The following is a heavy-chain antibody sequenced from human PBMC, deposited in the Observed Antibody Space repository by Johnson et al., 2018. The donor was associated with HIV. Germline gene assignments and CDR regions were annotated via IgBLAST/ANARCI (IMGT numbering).Heavy chain of an antibody. Sequence: QVQLVESGGGVVQPGTSLTLSCAASGFPFRDSAMHWVRQAPGRGMEWLAVIIFDGVYKHHAESVRGRFTISRDNSKATLYLQMNSLRAEDTAVYYCAREPRGPSSGSRITDAFDIWGQGTMVTVSS. CDR1: GFPFRDSA. CDR3: AREPRGPSSGSRITDAFDI. J-gene: IGHJ3*02. V-gene: IGHV3-30-3*01. CDR2: IIFDGVYK. D-gene: IGHD3-10*01.